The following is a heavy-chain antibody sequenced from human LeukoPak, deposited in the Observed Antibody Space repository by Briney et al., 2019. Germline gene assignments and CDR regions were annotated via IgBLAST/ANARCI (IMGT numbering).Heavy chain of an antibody. CDR2: IKPDGSDV. J-gene: IGHJ3*02. V-gene: IGHV3-7*01. CDR3: AGDRAQYYDDAFDI. CDR1: GFTFNIYW. D-gene: IGHD3-3*01. Sequence: GGSLRLSCAASGFTFNIYWMSWVRQAPGKGLEWVANIKPDGSDVYYLDSVKGRFTISRDYAQNSLYLQMSTLRVEDTAVYYCAGDRAQYYDDAFDIWGQGTMVTVSS.